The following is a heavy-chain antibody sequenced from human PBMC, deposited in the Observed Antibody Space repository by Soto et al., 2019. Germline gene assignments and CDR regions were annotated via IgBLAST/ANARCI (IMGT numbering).Heavy chain of an antibody. CDR2: INHSGST. CDR1: GGSFSGYY. Sequence: SETLSLTCAVYGGSFSGYYWTWIRQPPGTGLEWIGEINHSGSTNYNPSLKSRVTISVDTSKNQFSLKLSSVTAADTAVYYCARNGRRYYYDRSFDYWGQGTLVTVSS. V-gene: IGHV4-34*01. D-gene: IGHD3-22*01. J-gene: IGHJ4*02. CDR3: ARNGRRYYYDRSFDY.